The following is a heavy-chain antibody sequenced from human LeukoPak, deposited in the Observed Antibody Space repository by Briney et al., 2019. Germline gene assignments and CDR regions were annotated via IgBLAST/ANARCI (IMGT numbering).Heavy chain of an antibody. V-gene: IGHV4-61*02. CDR2: IYTSGNT. J-gene: IGHJ4*02. D-gene: IGHD3-22*01. Sequence: SETLSLTCTVSGASIGSGSYYWSWMRQSAGKGLEWIGRIYTSGNTNYNPSLKSRVTMSVDTSRNQFSLKLSSVTAADTAVYYCARDSYDSSGYCYFDYWGQGTLVTVSS. CDR1: GASIGSGSYY. CDR3: ARDSYDSSGYCYFDY.